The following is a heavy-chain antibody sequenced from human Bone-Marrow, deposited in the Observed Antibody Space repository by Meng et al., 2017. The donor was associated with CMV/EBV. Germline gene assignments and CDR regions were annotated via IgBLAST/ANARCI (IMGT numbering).Heavy chain of an antibody. Sequence: GESLKISCAASGFTFSSYWMSWVRQAPGKGLEWVANIKQEGSEKYYVDSVKGRFTISRDNAKNSLYLQMNSLRAEDTAVYYCLRSIVVVPAAIFDYYYGMDVWGQGTKVTVSS. CDR3: LRSIVVVPAAIFDYYYGMDV. V-gene: IGHV3-7*01. J-gene: IGHJ6*02. D-gene: IGHD2-2*02. CDR1: GFTFSSYW. CDR2: IKQEGSEK.